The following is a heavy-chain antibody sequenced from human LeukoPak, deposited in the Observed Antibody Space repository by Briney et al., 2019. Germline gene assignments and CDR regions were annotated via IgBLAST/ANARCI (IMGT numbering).Heavy chain of an antibody. D-gene: IGHD2-15*01. V-gene: IGHV3-30*18. J-gene: IGHJ4*02. Sequence: PGRSLRLSCAASGFSFSNHVMYWVRQAPRKGLEWVAVISYDGNNKYYADSVKGRFTISRDNSKNTLYLQMSSLRGEDTAVYYCAKGLQVAEPPDYWGQGILVTVSS. CDR2: ISYDGNNK. CDR1: GFSFSNHV. CDR3: AKGLQVAEPPDY.